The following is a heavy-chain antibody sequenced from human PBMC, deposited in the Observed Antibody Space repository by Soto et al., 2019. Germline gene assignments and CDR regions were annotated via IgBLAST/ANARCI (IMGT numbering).Heavy chain of an antibody. D-gene: IGHD7-27*01. Sequence: GGSLRLSCAASGFTFSSYAMSWVRQAPGKGLEWVSAISGSGSSTYYADSVKGRYTISRDNSKNTLNLQMNSLRAEDTAVYYCAKGELGLIDYWGQGTLVTVSS. CDR2: ISGSGSST. J-gene: IGHJ4*02. CDR3: AKGELGLIDY. CDR1: GFTFSSYA. V-gene: IGHV3-23*01.